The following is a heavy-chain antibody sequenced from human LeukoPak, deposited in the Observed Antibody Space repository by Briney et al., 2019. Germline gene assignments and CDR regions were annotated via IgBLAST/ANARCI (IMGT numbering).Heavy chain of an antibody. CDR3: ARESGGYSSLDI. V-gene: IGHV1-18*01. Sequence: ASVTVSYKPSGYTFTRYGISWVRQAAGQGLKWMGWISAYNGTTNYAPNIQGRVTMTTDTSTSTAYMELRSLRSDDAAVYYCARESGGYSSLDIWGQGTMVTVSS. J-gene: IGHJ3*02. CDR1: GYTFTRYG. CDR2: ISAYNGTT. D-gene: IGHD6-6*01.